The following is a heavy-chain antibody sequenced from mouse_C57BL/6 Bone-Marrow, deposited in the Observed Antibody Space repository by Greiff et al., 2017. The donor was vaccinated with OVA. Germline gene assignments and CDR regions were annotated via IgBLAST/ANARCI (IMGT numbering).Heavy chain of an antibody. CDR1: GYTFTSHW. V-gene: IGHV1-56*01. J-gene: IGHJ3*01. Sequence: QVQLQQSGPELVRPGASVKISCKAPGYTFTSHWMPWVRQRPGQGLAWIGELFPGSGSTYYNEKFKGKATLTVDTSSSTAYMQLSSLTSEDSAVYFCARSFYDYDPWFAYWGQGTLVTVSA. D-gene: IGHD2-4*01. CDR2: LFPGSGST. CDR3: ARSFYDYDPWFAY.